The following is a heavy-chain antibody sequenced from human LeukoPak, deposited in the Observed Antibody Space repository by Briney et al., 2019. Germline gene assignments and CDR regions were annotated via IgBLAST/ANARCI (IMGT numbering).Heavy chain of an antibody. CDR3: ARSKGIAVAGINYYYYYYYMDV. J-gene: IGHJ6*03. V-gene: IGHV4-4*09. Sequence: SETLSLTCTVSGGSISSYHWSWIRQPPGKGLEWIGFIYGRGSSDYNPSLRSRVTFSLDTSKNQFSLKLSSVTAADTAVYYCARSKGIAVAGINYYYYYYYMDVWGKGTTVTVSS. CDR1: GGSISSYH. CDR2: IYGRGSS. D-gene: IGHD6-19*01.